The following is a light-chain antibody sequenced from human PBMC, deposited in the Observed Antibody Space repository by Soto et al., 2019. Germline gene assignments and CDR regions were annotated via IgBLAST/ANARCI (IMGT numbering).Light chain of an antibody. Sequence: QSVLTQPSSASGTPGHRVTISCSGSSSNIGRNTVSWYQHLPRTAPKLLIYNNGQRPSGVPDRFSASKSGTSASLAISWLQSDDEAYYYCAAWDDGLNGYVFGTGTKVTVL. CDR3: AAWDDGLNGYV. V-gene: IGLV1-44*01. CDR2: NNG. CDR1: SSNIGRNT. J-gene: IGLJ1*01.